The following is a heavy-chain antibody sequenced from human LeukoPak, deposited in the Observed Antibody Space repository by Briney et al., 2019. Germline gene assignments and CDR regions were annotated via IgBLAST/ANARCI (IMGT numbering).Heavy chain of an antibody. CDR3: AKRVNFGSGSYSKASYYFDY. CDR2: VGGSGGST. J-gene: IGHJ4*02. CDR1: GFTFSSSE. V-gene: IGHV3-23*01. D-gene: IGHD3-10*01. Sequence: PGGSLRLSCAASGFTFSSSEMNWVRQAPGKGLEWVSTVGGSGGSTYYADSVKGRFTISRDNSKNTLYLQMNSLRAEDTAVFYCAKRVNFGSGSYSKASYYFDYWGQGTLVTVSS.